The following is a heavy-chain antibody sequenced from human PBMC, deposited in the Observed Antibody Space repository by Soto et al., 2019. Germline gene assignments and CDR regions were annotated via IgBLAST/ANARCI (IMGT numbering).Heavy chain of an antibody. J-gene: IGHJ4*02. D-gene: IGHD3-10*01. CDR2: INPSGGST. CDR1: VYTFTSYY. CDR3: ARDFTGEEGY. V-gene: IGHV1-46*01. Sequence: GXSVKVSCKASVYTFTSYYMHWVRQAPGQGLEWMGIINPSGGSTSYAQKFQGRVTMTRDTSTSTVYMELSSLRSEDTAVYYCARDFTGEEGYWGQGTLVTVSS.